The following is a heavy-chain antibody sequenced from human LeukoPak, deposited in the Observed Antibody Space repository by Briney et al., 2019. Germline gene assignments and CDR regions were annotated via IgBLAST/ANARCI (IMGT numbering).Heavy chain of an antibody. J-gene: IGHJ4*02. V-gene: IGHV5-51*01. D-gene: IGHD3-22*01. CDR2: INPGDSDT. CDR1: GFSFSNYW. Sequence: GESLQISCQGSGFSFSNYWIGWVRQMPGKGLEWMGIINPGDSDTRYSPSFRGQATISADTSISTAYLQWSSLKASDTAMYYCARRNYDSGRVKVDYWGQGTQVTVSS. CDR3: ARRNYDSGRVKVDY.